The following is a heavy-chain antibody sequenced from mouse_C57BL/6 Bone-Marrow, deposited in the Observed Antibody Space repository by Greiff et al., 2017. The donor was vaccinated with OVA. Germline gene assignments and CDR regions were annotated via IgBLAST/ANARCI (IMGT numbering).Heavy chain of an antibody. CDR3: ARWDYHWYFDV. J-gene: IGHJ1*03. V-gene: IGHV1-63*01. CDR1: GYTFTNYW. Sequence: VQLQQSGAELVRPGTSVKMSCKASGYTFTNYWIGWAKQRPGHGLEWIGDIYPGGGFTNYTEKFKGKATLTSDKSSSTAYMQFSSLTSEDSAIEYCARWDYHWYFDVWGTGTTVTVSS. CDR2: IYPGGGFT. D-gene: IGHD2-4*01.